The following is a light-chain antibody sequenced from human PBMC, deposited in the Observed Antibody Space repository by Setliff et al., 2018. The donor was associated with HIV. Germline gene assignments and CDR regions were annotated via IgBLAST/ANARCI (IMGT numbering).Light chain of an antibody. CDR2: RNV. J-gene: IGLJ3*02. Sequence: QSALTQPPSVSGASGQTVAISCTGTTSNIGAGYDVHWYQQFPGEAPRLLIYRNVNRPSGVPDRYSGSKSGTSASLAITGLQAEDEALYYCQSFDNTLGASGVFGGGT. CDR3: QSFDNTLGASGV. V-gene: IGLV1-40*01. CDR1: TSNIGAGYD.